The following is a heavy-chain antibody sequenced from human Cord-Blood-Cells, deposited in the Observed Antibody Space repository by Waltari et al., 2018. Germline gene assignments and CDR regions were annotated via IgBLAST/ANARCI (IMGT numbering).Heavy chain of an antibody. Sequence: QLQLQESGPGLVKPSETLSLTCTVSGGSISTSSHYWGWIRQPPGKGLEWIGSIYYSGSTYYNPSLKSRVTISVDTSKNQFSLKLSSVTAADTAVYYCARGRKGGSYYGYFDYWGQGTLVTVSS. V-gene: IGHV4-39*01. CDR2: IYYSGST. J-gene: IGHJ4*02. D-gene: IGHD1-26*01. CDR3: ARGRKGGSYYGYFDY. CDR1: GGSISTSSHY.